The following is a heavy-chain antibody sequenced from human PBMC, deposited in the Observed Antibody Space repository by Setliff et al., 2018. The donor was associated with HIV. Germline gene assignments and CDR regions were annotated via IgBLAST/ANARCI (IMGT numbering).Heavy chain of an antibody. CDR1: GGSFSGYY. J-gene: IGHJ6*03. CDR3: ARGHYDFWSSYMDV. Sequence: SETLSLTCAVYGGSFSGYYWSWIRQPPGKGLEWCGEVNHSGGANYNPSLKSRVSISVDTSKRQFHLNVTSVTAADTAVYYCARGHYDFWSSYMDVWGKGTTVTV. D-gene: IGHD3-3*01. V-gene: IGHV4-34*01. CDR2: VNHSGGA.